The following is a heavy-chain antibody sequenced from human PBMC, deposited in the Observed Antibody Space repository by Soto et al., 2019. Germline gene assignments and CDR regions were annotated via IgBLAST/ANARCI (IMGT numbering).Heavy chain of an antibody. Sequence: EVQLVESGGGLVQPGGSLRVSCEASGFTFSTYSMNWVRQAPGKGLEWVSYMSSRSLTIYYTDSVKGRFTISRDNAKNSLYLQMNSLRDEDTAVYYCARGGSSSDNGMDVWGQGTTVTVSS. CDR2: MSSRSLTI. D-gene: IGHD6-6*01. CDR3: ARGGSSSDNGMDV. V-gene: IGHV3-48*02. J-gene: IGHJ6*02. CDR1: GFTFSTYS.